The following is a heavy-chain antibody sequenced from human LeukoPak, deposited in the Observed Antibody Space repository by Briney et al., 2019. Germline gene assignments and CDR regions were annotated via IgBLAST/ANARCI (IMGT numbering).Heavy chain of an antibody. CDR2: INNSGGST. CDR1: GFTFSSNA. CDR3: ARAGTENHFDY. Sequence: GGSLRLSCAASGFTFSSNAMSWVRQAPGKGLEWVSGINNSGGSTYYADSVKGRFTISRDNSKNTLYLQMSSLRAEDTAVYFCARAGTENHFDYWGQGTLVTVSS. V-gene: IGHV3-23*01. D-gene: IGHD2/OR15-2a*01. J-gene: IGHJ4*02.